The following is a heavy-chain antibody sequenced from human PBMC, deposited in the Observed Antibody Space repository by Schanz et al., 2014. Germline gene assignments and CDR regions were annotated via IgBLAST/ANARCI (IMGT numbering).Heavy chain of an antibody. V-gene: IGHV1-46*03. Sequence: QVQLVQSGDEVKKPGASLKISCKASGYTFTNFFLHWVRQAPGQGLEWMGIINPIGGSTTYAQKFRGAVTLTTDTSTDTAYLELTSLRSEDTAVYYCARAPTAYCSDTSCLGTPFDYWGQGTLVAVSS. CDR1: GYTFTNFF. J-gene: IGHJ4*02. D-gene: IGHD2-2*01. CDR3: ARAPTAYCSDTSCLGTPFDY. CDR2: INPIGGST.